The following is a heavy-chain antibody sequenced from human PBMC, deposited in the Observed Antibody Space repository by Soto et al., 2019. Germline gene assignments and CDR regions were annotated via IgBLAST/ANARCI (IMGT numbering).Heavy chain of an antibody. CDR3: ARRLYYYGSGSYPNYYYYGMDV. D-gene: IGHD3-10*01. V-gene: IGHV4-34*01. J-gene: IGHJ6*02. CDR1: GGSFSGYY. CDR2: INHSGST. Sequence: SETLSLTCAVYGGSFSGYYWSWVRQPPGKGLEWIGEINHSGSTNYNPSLKSRVTISVDTSKNQFSLKLSSVTAADTAVYYCARRLYYYGSGSYPNYYYYGMDVWGQGTTVTVSS.